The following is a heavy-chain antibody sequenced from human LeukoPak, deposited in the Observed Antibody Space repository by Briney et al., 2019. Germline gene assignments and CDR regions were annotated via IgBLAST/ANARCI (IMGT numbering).Heavy chain of an antibody. V-gene: IGHV5-51*01. D-gene: IGHD3-22*01. CDR2: IYPGDSDT. Sequence: GESLKISCMGSGYSFTGYWIGWVRQMPGKGLEWMGIIYPGDSDTRYSPSFQGQVTISADKSINTAYLQWSTLKASDTAVYYCARGRNQKVVVITTQDRRWWFPFDYWGQGTLVTVSS. CDR1: GYSFTGYW. J-gene: IGHJ4*02. CDR3: ARGRNQKVVVITTQDRRWWFPFDY.